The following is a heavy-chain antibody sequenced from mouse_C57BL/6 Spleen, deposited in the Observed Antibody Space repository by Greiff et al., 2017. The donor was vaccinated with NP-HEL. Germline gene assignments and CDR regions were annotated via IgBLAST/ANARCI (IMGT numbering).Heavy chain of an antibody. CDR2: ISYDGSN. J-gene: IGHJ3*01. CDR3: AGDDDYGFAY. Sequence: EVKLQESGPGLVKPSQSLSLTCSVTGYSITSGYYWNWIRQFPGNKLEWMGYISYDGSNNYNPSLKNRISITRDTSKNQFFLKLNSVTTEDTAKYYCAGDDDYGFAYWGQGTLVTVSA. V-gene: IGHV3-6*01. CDR1: GYSITSGYY. D-gene: IGHD2-4*01.